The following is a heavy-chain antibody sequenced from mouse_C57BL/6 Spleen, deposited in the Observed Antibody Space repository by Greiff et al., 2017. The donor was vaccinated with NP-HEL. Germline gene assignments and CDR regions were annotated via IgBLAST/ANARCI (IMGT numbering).Heavy chain of an antibody. CDR1: GYTFTDYN. V-gene: IGHV1-18*01. D-gene: IGHD4-1*01. CDR2: INPNNGGT. Sequence: VHVKQSGPELVKPGASVKIPCKASGYTFTDYNMDWVKQSHGKSLEWIGDINPNNGGTNYNQKFKGKATLTVDKSSSTAYMELRSLTSEDTAVYCCARSPLGRSFAYWGQGTLVTVSA. CDR3: ARSPLGRSFAY. J-gene: IGHJ3*01.